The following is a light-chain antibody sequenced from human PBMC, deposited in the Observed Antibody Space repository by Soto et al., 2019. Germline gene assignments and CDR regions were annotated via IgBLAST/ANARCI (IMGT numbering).Light chain of an antibody. CDR2: DAS. J-gene: IGKJ1*01. V-gene: IGKV1-5*01. CDR3: QQYKSSSPWT. Sequence: DIQMTQSPSTLSASIGDRVTIACRASQSINNWLAWYQQKPGKAPELLVYDASNLEGGVPSRFSGSGSGTEFTLTISSLQPDDFATYYCQQYKSSSPWTFGQGTKVEMK. CDR1: QSINNW.